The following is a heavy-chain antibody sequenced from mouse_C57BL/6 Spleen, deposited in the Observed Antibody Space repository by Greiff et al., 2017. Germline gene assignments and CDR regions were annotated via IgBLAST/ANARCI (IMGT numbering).Heavy chain of an antibody. CDR1: GYAFSSSW. Sequence: VQGVESGPELVKPGASVKISCKASGYAFSSSWMNWVKQRPGKGLEWIGRIYPGDGDTNYNGKFKGKATLTADKSSSTAYMQLSSLTSEDSAVYFCARELGRYAMDYWGQGTSVTVSS. CDR3: ARELGRYAMDY. J-gene: IGHJ4*01. D-gene: IGHD4-1*01. V-gene: IGHV1-82*01. CDR2: IYPGDGDT.